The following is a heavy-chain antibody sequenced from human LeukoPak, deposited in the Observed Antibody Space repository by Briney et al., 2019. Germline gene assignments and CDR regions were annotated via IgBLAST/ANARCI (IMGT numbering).Heavy chain of an antibody. J-gene: IGHJ4*02. CDR1: GGSISSGDYC. D-gene: IGHD3-10*01. CDR2: IYYSGST. V-gene: IGHV4-30-4*01. CDR3: ASYGSGSYFGFSY. Sequence: SETLSLTCTVSGGSISSGDYCWSWIRQPPGKGLEWIGYIYYSGSTYYNPSLKSRVTISVDTSKNQFSLKLSSVTAADTAVYYCASYGSGSYFGFSYWGQGTLVTVSS.